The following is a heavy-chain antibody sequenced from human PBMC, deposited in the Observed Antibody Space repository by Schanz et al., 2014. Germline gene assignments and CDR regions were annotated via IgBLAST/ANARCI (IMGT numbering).Heavy chain of an antibody. CDR2: ISSGGGST. V-gene: IGHV3-23*01. CDR3: AKGSRSGSKVMDV. Sequence: EVQLLESGGGLVQPGGSLRLSCAASGFSFGTYAMSWVRQAPGKGLEWVSSISSGGGSTYYADSVKGRLTISRDDAKNTLYLQMNSLRAEDTAVYYCAKGSRSGSKVMDVWGKGTTVTVSS. D-gene: IGHD3-10*01. J-gene: IGHJ6*03. CDR1: GFSFGTYA.